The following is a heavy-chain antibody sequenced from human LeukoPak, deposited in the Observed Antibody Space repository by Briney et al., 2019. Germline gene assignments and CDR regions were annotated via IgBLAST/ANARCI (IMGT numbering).Heavy chain of an antibody. CDR2: IYYGGST. CDR3: ARQHGSGSYLFDY. V-gene: IGHV4-59*08. Sequence: SETLSLTCTVSGDSITSNYWSWIRQPPGKRLEWIGYIYYGGSTYYNPSLKSRVTISVDTSKNQFSLKLSSVTAADTAVYYCARQHGSGSYLFDYWGQGTLVTVSS. D-gene: IGHD3-10*01. J-gene: IGHJ4*02. CDR1: GDSITSNY.